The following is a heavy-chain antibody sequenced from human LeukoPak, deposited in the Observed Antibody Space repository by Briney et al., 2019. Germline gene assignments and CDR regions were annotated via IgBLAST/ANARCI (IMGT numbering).Heavy chain of an antibody. V-gene: IGHV4-4*02. CDR2: INHSGST. J-gene: IGHJ3*02. CDR1: GGSISSNNW. D-gene: IGHD2-15*01. CDR3: ARATLYCSGGRWCAFDI. Sequence: SETLSLTCAVSGGSISSNNWWSWIRQPPGKGLEWIGEINHSGSTNYNPSLKSRVTISVDTSKNQFSLKLSSVTAADTAVYYCARATLYCSGGRWCAFDIWGQGTMVTVSS.